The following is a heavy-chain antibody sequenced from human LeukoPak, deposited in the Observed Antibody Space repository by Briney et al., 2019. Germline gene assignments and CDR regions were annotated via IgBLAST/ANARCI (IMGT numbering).Heavy chain of an antibody. CDR1: GFTFSSSG. V-gene: IGHV3-7*01. CDR3: VREASGGTKGISGTFDI. Sequence: GGTLRLSCAASGFTFSSSGMSWVRQAPGKGLEWVASIKRDGSEKYYVDSVKGRFTISRDNAKNSLYLQMNSLRAEDTAVYHCVREASGGTKGISGTFDIWGQGTLVTVSS. J-gene: IGHJ3*02. CDR2: IKRDGSEK. D-gene: IGHD6-13*01.